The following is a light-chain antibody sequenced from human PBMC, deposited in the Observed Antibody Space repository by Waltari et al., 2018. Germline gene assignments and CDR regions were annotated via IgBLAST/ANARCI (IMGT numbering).Light chain of an antibody. CDR3: CSYAGSSTFEI. V-gene: IGLV2-23*02. Sequence: QSALTQPASVSGSPGPSITISCPGTRSDLRSYSLFSWYQQHPGKAPKLMIYEVTKRPSGVSDRFSGSKSGNTAYLTISGLQADDEAHYHCCSYAGSSTFEIFGGGTKVTVL. CDR2: EVT. CDR1: RSDLRSYSL. J-gene: IGLJ2*01.